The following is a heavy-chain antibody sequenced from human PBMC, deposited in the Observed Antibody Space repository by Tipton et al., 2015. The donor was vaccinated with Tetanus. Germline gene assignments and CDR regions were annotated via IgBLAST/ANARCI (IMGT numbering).Heavy chain of an antibody. J-gene: IGHJ6*04. Sequence: TLSLTCTVSGGSISSCYWSWIRQPPGKGLEWIGYIYYSGSTNYNPSLKSRVTISVDTSKNQFSLKLSSVTAADTAVYYCARGDGYHYYYHMDVWGRGTTVTVSS. D-gene: IGHD1-26*01. CDR3: ARGDGYHYYYHMDV. V-gene: IGHV4-59*01. CDR1: GGSISSCY. CDR2: IYYSGST.